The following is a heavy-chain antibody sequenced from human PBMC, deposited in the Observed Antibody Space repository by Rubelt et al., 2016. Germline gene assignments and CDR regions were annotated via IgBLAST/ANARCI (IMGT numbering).Heavy chain of an antibody. V-gene: IGHV4-39*01. CDR1: GGSISSSSYY. J-gene: IGHJ4*02. CDR3: ARRSLMIGDY. CDR2: IYYSGST. Sequence: QLQLQESGPGLVKPSETLSLTCTVSGGSISSSSYYWGWIRQPPGKGLEWIGSIYYSGSTYYNPSLKSRVTISVDTAKNQFSLKLSSVTAADTAVYYCARRSLMIGDYWGQGTLVTVSS. D-gene: IGHD3-22*01.